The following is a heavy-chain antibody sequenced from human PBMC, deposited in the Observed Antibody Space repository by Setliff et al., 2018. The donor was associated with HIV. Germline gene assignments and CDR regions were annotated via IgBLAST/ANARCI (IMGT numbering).Heavy chain of an antibody. V-gene: IGHV4-38-2*01. CDR2: IYHSGST. CDR1: GYSISSGYY. J-gene: IGHJ4*02. Sequence: SETLSLTCAVSGYSISSGYYWGWIRQPPGKGLEWIGSIYHSGSTFYNPSLKSRVTLSLDTSKNQFSLKVTSVTAADTAVYCCARRAAATTNFDYWGQGTLVTVSS. CDR3: ARRAAATTNFDY. D-gene: IGHD1-26*01.